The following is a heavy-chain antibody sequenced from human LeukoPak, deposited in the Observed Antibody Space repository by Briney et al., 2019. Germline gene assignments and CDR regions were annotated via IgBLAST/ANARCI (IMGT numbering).Heavy chain of an antibody. J-gene: IGHJ6*04. D-gene: IGHD7-27*01. V-gene: IGHV1-8*03. CDR1: GYSFTNYD. CDR2: MNPKSGDT. CDR3: ARGPPYAPGVLDV. Sequence: ASVKVSCKASGYSFTNYDINWVRQATGQGLEWMGWMNPKSGDTGYSQKFQGRVFITRDTSINTAYMELSSLGSDDTAVYYCARGPPYAPGVLDVWGKGTTVTISS.